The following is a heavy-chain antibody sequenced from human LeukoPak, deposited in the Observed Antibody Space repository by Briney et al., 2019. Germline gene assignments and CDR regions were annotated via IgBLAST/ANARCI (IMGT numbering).Heavy chain of an antibody. Sequence: GGSLRLSCAASGFTFSSYSMNWVRQAPGKGLEWVSSISSSSSYIYYADSVKGRFTISRDNAKNSLYLQMNSLRAEDTAVYYCAKVYYGSGSYDYWGQGTLVTVSS. J-gene: IGHJ4*02. CDR3: AKVYYGSGSYDY. CDR1: GFTFSSYS. D-gene: IGHD3-10*01. CDR2: ISSSSSYI. V-gene: IGHV3-21*01.